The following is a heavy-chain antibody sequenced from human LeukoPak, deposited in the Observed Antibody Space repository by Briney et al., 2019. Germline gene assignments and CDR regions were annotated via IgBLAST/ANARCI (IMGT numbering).Heavy chain of an antibody. V-gene: IGHV1-8*01. CDR1: GYTFTSYD. D-gene: IGHD3-22*01. J-gene: IGHJ4*02. Sequence: ASVKVSCKASGYTFTSYDINWVRQATGQGLEWMGWMNPNSCNTGYAQKFQGRVTMTRNTSISTAYTALSSLRSEDTAVYYFARTDYYDSSGYYYVGSPYWGQGTLVTVSS. CDR2: MNPNSCNT. CDR3: ARTDYYDSSGYYYVGSPY.